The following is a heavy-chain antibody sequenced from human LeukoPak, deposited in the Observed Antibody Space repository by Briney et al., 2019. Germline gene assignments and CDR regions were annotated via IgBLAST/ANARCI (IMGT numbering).Heavy chain of an antibody. CDR1: GYSFTTYW. CDR2: IYPGDSDT. V-gene: IGHV5-51*01. D-gene: IGHD3-3*01. Sequence: GESLKISGKGSGYSFTTYWSGWVRQMPGKGLEWMGIIYPGDSDTRYSPSFQGQVTISADKSVSTAYLQWSSLKASDNAMDYCARLDYDFWSGYFYFDYWGQGTLVTVSS. CDR3: ARLDYDFWSGYFYFDY. J-gene: IGHJ4*02.